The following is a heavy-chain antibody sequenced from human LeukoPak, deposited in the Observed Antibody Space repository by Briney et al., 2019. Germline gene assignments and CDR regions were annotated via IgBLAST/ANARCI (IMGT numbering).Heavy chain of an antibody. Sequence: ASVKVSCKASGYSIANYGITWVRQAHGQGLEWMGIINPSGGSTSYAQKFQGRVTMTRDTSTSTVYMELSSLRSEDTAVYYCARELLGIAAAALDYWGQGTLVTVSS. J-gene: IGHJ4*02. V-gene: IGHV1-46*01. D-gene: IGHD6-13*01. CDR3: ARELLGIAAAALDY. CDR1: GYSIANYG. CDR2: INPSGGST.